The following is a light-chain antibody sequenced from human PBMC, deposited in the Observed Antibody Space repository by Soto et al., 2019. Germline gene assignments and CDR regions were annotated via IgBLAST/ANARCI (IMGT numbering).Light chain of an antibody. Sequence: QSVLTQPPSASGTPGQRVTVSCSGSTSDIGTNAVNWFQHLPGTAPRLLIYTNNQRPSGVPDRFSGSKSGTSASLAISGLKSEDKATYYCVMGHDSFDVCGTGTKVPVL. J-gene: IGLJ1*01. V-gene: IGLV1-44*01. CDR3: VMGHDSFDV. CDR1: TSDIGTNA. CDR2: TNN.